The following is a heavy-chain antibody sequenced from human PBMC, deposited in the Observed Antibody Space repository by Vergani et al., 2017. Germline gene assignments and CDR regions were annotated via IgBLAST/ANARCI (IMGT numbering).Heavy chain of an antibody. Sequence: QVQLVQSGSELKKPGASVKVSCKASGYTFTSYTMNWVRQAPGQGLEWMGWINTNTGNPTYAQGFTGRFVFALDTSVRTAYLQFSSLKAEDTAVYYCARDPVYYDFWSVPNWFDPWGQGTLVTVSS. CDR1: GYTFTSYT. D-gene: IGHD3-3*01. CDR3: ARDPVYYDFWSVPNWFDP. CDR2: INTNTGNP. J-gene: IGHJ5*02. V-gene: IGHV7-4-1*02.